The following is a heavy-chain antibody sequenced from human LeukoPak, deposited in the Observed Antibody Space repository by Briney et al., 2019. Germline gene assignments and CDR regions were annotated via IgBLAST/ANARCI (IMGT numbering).Heavy chain of an antibody. CDR2: IYSGGST. J-gene: IGHJ4*02. CDR1: GFTVSSNY. D-gene: IGHD6-13*01. Sequence: PGGSLRLSCAASGFTVSSNYMSWVRQAPGKGLEWVSVIYSGGSTYYADSVEGRFTISGDNSKNTLYLQMNSLGAEDTAVYYCATLGYSSSWSFDYWGQGTLVTVSS. CDR3: ATLGYSSSWSFDY. V-gene: IGHV3-53*01.